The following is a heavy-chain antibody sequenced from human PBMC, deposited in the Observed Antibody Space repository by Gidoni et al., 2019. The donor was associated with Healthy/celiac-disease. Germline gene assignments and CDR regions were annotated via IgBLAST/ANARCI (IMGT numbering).Heavy chain of an antibody. D-gene: IGHD3-3*01. CDR3: ARDNTIFCNTNYYYMDV. CDR2: IIPILVTA. J-gene: IGHJ6*03. CDR1: GDTFSSDA. V-gene: IGHV1-69*01. Sequence: QVQLVQAGAEVKKHGSSVKVSCKASGDTFSSDAISWVRQATGHGLEWRGGIIPILVTAYYAQQFNGRVTITAYESTSTAYMELSSLSSEDTDVYYCARDNTIFCNTNYYYMDVWGKGTTVTVSS.